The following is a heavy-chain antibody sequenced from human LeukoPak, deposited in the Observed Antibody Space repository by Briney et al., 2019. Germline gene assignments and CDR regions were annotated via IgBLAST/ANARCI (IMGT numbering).Heavy chain of an antibody. CDR1: GYSLTELS. CDR3: ATPLRFGERYSQASSYSFDS. CDR2: FDPEHGET. V-gene: IGHV1-24*01. D-gene: IGHD3-10*01. Sequence: GASVKVSCKVSGYSLTELSIHWVRQAPGKGLEWTGGFDPEHGETIYAQMFQGRVTMTEDTSTNTAYMELSSLNSDDTAVYYCATPLRFGERYSQASSYSFDSWGQGSLVTVSS. J-gene: IGHJ4*02.